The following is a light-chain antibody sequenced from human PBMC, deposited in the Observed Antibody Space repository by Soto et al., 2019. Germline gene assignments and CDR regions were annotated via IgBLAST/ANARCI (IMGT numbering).Light chain of an antibody. CDR1: SSNIGAGYD. J-gene: IGLJ2*01. CDR2: GNS. Sequence: QPVLTQPPSVSGAPAQRVTISCTGSSSNIGAGYDVHWYQQLPGTAPKLLIYGNSNRPSGVPDRFSGSKSGTSASLAITGLQAEDEADYYCQSYDSSLSGWGVFGGGTQLTVL. V-gene: IGLV1-40*01. CDR3: QSYDSSLSGWGV.